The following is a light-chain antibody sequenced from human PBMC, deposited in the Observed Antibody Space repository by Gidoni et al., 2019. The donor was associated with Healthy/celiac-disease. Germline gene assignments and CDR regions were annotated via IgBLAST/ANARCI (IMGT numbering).Light chain of an antibody. CDR1: QSVLHSSNNKNY. J-gene: IGKJ4*01. CDR2: WAS. Sequence: IVMTQSPDSLAVSLGERATINCKSSQSVLHSSNNKNYLAWYQQKPGQPPKLLIYWASTRESGVPDRFSGSGSGTDFTLTISSLQAEDVAVYYCQQYYRTPLTFGGGTKVEIK. CDR3: QQYYRTPLT. V-gene: IGKV4-1*01.